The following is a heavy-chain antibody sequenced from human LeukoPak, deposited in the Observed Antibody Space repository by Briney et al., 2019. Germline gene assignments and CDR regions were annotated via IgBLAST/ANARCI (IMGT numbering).Heavy chain of an antibody. V-gene: IGHV1-46*01. D-gene: IGHD3-10*01. CDR1: GYTFTSYY. J-gene: IGHJ4*02. Sequence: ASVKVSCKASGYTFTSYYMHWVRQAPGQGLGWMGIINPSGGSTSYAQKFQGRVTMTRDTYTSTVYMELSSLRSEDTAVYYCAWTYYYGSGSSHFDYWGQGTLVTVSS. CDR3: AWTYYYGSGSSHFDY. CDR2: INPSGGST.